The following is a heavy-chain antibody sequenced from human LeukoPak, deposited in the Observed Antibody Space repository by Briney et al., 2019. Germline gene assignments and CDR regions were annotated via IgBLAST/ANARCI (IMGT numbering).Heavy chain of an antibody. J-gene: IGHJ4*02. CDR2: IIPIFGTA. CDR1: GGTFSSYA. Sequence: SVNVSCKASGGTFSSYAISWVRQAPGQGLEWMGGIIPIFGTANYAQKFQGRVTITADESTSTAYMELSSLRSEDTAVYYCAREIHSGYNPGRYPFDYWGQGTLVTVSS. CDR3: AREIHSGYNPGRYPFDY. D-gene: IGHD5-12*01. V-gene: IGHV1-69*01.